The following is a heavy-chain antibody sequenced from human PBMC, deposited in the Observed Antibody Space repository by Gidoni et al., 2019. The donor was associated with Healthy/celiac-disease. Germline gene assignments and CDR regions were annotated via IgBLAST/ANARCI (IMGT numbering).Heavy chain of an antibody. V-gene: IGHV4-30-2*01. CDR2: IYHSGST. CDR3: ARGYYDYVWGRHRFLPDI. J-gene: IGHJ3*02. CDR1: GGSISSGGYS. D-gene: IGHD3-16*01. Sequence: QLQLQESGSGLVKPSQTLSLTCAVSGGSISSGGYSWGWIRQPPGKGLEWIGYIYHSGSTYYNPSLKSRVTISVDRSKNQFSLKLSSVTAADTAVYYCARGYYDYVWGRHRFLPDIWGQGTMVTVSS.